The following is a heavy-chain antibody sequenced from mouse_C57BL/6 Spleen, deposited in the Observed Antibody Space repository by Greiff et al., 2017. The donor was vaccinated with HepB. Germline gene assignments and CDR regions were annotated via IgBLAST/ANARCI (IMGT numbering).Heavy chain of an antibody. CDR3: ARCDGYWYFDV. CDR2: IYPGSGNT. CDR1: GYTFTDYY. D-gene: IGHD2-3*01. V-gene: IGHV1-76*01. J-gene: IGHJ1*03. Sequence: QVQLKQSGAELVRPGASVKLSCKASGYTFTDYYINWVKQRPGQGLEWIARIYPGSGNTYYNEKFKGKATLTAEKSSSTAYMQLSSLTSEDSAVYFCARCDGYWYFDVWGTGTTVTVSS.